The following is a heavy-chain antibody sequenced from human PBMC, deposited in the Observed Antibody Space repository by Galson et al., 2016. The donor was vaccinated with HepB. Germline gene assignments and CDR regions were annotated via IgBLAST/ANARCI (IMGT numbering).Heavy chain of an antibody. CDR2: IYHSGST. J-gene: IGHJ4*02. CDR1: GYSISSGYY. D-gene: IGHD3-10*01. Sequence: ETLSLTCTVSGYSISSGYYWGWIRQPPGKGLEWIGIIYHSGSTYYNPSLKSRVTISVDTSKNQFSLKLSSLTAADTAVYYCARVWFRGVRTYPDYWGQGTLVTVSS. CDR3: ARVWFRGVRTYPDY. V-gene: IGHV4-38-2*02.